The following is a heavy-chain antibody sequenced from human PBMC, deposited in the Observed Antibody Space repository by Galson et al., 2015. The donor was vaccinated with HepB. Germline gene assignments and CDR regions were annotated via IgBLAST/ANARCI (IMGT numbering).Heavy chain of an antibody. CDR2: IKEDGSEK. CDR3: AREYQWLGHGYKYDGLDV. D-gene: IGHD5-24*01. CDR1: GFAFSNYW. V-gene: IGHV3-7*03. Sequence: SLRLSCAASGFAFSNYWMSWVRQAPGKGLQWVADIKEDGSEKYYVDSLKGRFTISRDNAKNSLYLQMNSLGAEDTAVYHCAREYQWLGHGYKYDGLDVWGQGTMVTVSS. J-gene: IGHJ6*02.